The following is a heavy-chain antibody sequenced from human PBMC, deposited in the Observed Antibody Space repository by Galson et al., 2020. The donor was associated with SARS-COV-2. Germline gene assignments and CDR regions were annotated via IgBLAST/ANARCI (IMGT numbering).Heavy chain of an antibody. J-gene: IGHJ4*02. CDR2: IWYDGSNK. CDR3: ARSRGDSSSWYGSLLDY. CDR1: GFTFSSYG. V-gene: IGHV3-33*01. D-gene: IGHD6-13*01. Sequence: GGSLRLSCAASGFTFSSYGMHWVRQAPGKGLEWVAVIWYDGSNKYYADSVKGQFTISRDNSKNTLYLQMNSLRAEDTAVYYCARSRGDSSSWYGSLLDYWGQGTLVTVSS.